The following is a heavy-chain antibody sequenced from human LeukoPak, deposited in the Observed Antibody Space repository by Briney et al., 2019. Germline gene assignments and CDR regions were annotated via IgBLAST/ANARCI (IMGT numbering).Heavy chain of an antibody. CDR3: AKPLGWCSGGSCPFYYYYGMDV. CDR2: ISGSGGST. D-gene: IGHD2-15*01. CDR1: GFTFSSYA. Sequence: GGSLRLSCSASGFTFSSYAMSWDRQAQGQGLEWVSAISGSGGSTYYEDSVKGRFTISRNNPKNTLYLQMNSLRAEDTAVYYCAKPLGWCSGGSCPFYYYYGMDVWGQGTTVTVSS. V-gene: IGHV3-23*01. J-gene: IGHJ6*02.